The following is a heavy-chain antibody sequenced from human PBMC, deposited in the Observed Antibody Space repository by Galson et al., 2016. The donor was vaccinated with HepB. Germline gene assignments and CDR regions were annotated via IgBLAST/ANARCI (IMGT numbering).Heavy chain of an antibody. Sequence: SLRLSCAASGFTFTTYTMNWVRQAPGKGLEWVSYISSSSNTIYYADSVKGRFTISRDDAKNSLYLQMNSLRDEDTAVYYCARDRIYCISGDCYSGGFDYWGQGTLVTVSS. CDR1: GFTFTTYT. V-gene: IGHV3-48*02. CDR3: ARDRIYCISGDCYSGGFDY. J-gene: IGHJ4*02. D-gene: IGHD2-15*01. CDR2: ISSSSNTI.